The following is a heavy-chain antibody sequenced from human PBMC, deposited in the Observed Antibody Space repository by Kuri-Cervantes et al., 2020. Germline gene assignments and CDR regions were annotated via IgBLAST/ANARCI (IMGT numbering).Heavy chain of an antibody. CDR2: ISSSGSST. D-gene: IGHD1/OR15-1a*01. J-gene: IGHJ4*02. CDR1: GFTFSSYA. V-gene: IGHV3-23*01. Sequence: GESLKISCAASGFTFSSYAMSWVRQAPGKGLEWVPGISSSGSSTFYADSVKGRLTISRDNSKNTLYLQVNSLRVEDTAVYYCAKRLSYNSGNIDYWGQGTLVTVSS. CDR3: AKRLSYNSGNIDY.